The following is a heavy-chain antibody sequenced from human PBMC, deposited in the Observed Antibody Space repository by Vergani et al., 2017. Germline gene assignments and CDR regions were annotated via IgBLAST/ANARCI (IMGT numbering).Heavy chain of an antibody. D-gene: IGHD6-13*01. CDR1: GGSFSGYY. J-gene: IGHJ3*02. V-gene: IGHV4-34*01. CDR2: INHSGST. Sequence: QVQLQQWGAGLLKPSETLSLTCAVYGGSFSGYYWSWIRQPPGKGLEWIGEINHSGSTNYNPSLKSRVTISVDTSKNQFSLKLSSVTAADTAVYYCARGYGSSPSDAFDSWGQGTMVTVSS. CDR3: ARGYGSSPSDAFDS.